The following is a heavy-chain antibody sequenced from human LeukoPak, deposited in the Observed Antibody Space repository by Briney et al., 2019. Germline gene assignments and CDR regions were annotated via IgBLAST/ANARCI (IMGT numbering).Heavy chain of an antibody. V-gene: IGHV2-5*02. CDR3: AHWRDYFDY. Sequence: SGPTLVKPTQTLTLTCTFSGFSLSNSGVGLGWIRQPPGKALEWLALIYWDDDKRYSPPLKSRLPLTTDTSKKQVVLTMTHIDPVDTATYYCAHWRDYFDYWGQGTLVTVPS. CDR1: GFSLSNSGVG. J-gene: IGHJ4*02. D-gene: IGHD3-3*01. CDR2: IYWDDDK.